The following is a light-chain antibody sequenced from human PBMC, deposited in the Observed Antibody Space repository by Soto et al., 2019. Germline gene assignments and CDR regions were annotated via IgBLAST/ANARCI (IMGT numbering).Light chain of an antibody. V-gene: IGKV3-15*01. CDR2: VAS. J-gene: IGKJ1*01. Sequence: EIVMTQSPATLSVSPGERATLSCRASQSVSSNLAWDQQKPGQAPRLLIYVASTSATGIPARFSGSGSGTEFTLTISSPQSEDFAVYYCQQYNNWPETFGQGTKV. CDR1: QSVSSN. CDR3: QQYNNWPET.